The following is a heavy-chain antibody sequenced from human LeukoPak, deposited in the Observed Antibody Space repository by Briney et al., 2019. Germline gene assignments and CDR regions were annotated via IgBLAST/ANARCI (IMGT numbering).Heavy chain of an antibody. D-gene: IGHD2-15*01. CDR2: IYYSGST. CDR1: GGSISSGDYY. CDR3: ARHLGYCSGGSCYSGHYYYYMDV. V-gene: IGHV4-30-4*08. Sequence: PSQTLSLTCTVSGGSISSGDYYWSWICQPPGKGLEWIGYIYYSGSTYYNPSLKSRVTISVDTSKNQFSLKLSSVTAADTAVYYCARHLGYCSGGSCYSGHYYYYMDVWGKGTTVTVSS. J-gene: IGHJ6*03.